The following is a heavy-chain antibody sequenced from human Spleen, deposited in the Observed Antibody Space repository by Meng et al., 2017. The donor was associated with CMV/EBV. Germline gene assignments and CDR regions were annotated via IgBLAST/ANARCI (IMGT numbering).Heavy chain of an antibody. D-gene: IGHD3-22*01. Sequence: SETLSLTCTVSGGSVSSSNYYWGWIRQPPGKGLEWIGYIYYSGSTNYNPSLKSRVSISVDTSKNQFSLKLSSVTAADTAVYYCARGYPPFWLDSSGYFPVWGQGTLVTVSS. V-gene: IGHV4-61*05. CDR2: IYYSGST. CDR3: ARGYPPFWLDSSGYFPV. J-gene: IGHJ4*02. CDR1: GGSVSSSNYY.